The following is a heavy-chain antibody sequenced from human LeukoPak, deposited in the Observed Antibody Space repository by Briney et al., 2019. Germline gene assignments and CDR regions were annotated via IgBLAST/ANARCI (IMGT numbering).Heavy chain of an antibody. V-gene: IGHV3-49*04. CDR3: TRGGYPVLDYYGMDV. D-gene: IGHD3-22*01. CDR2: IRSKNYGGTT. CDR1: GFTFVNYV. J-gene: IGHJ6*02. Sequence: GGSLRLSCTTSGFTFVNYVMIWVRKAPGKGLEWVSFIRSKNYGGTTEYAASVKGRFTVSRDDSRSIAYLQMNSLKTEDTAIYYCTRGGYPVLDYYGMDVWGQGTTVTVSS.